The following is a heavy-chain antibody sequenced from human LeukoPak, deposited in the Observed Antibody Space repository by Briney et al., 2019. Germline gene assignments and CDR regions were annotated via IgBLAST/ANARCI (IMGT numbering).Heavy chain of an antibody. D-gene: IGHD2-2*01. Sequence: PGGSLRLSCAASGFTFSNSAMNWVRQAPGKGLEWVANIKQDGREKYYVDSVKGRFTISRDNAKNSLYLQMNSLRAEDTAVYYCARTTGSAALAYYMDVWGKGTTVTVSS. J-gene: IGHJ6*03. CDR2: IKQDGREK. V-gene: IGHV3-7*01. CDR3: ARTTGSAALAYYMDV. CDR1: GFTFSNSA.